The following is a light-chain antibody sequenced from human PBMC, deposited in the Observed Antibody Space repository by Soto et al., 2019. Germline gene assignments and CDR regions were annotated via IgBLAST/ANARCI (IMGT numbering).Light chain of an antibody. CDR1: QSISSY. CDR3: QHYNSYSEA. Sequence: DIQMTQSPSSLSASVGDRVTITCRASQSISSYLNWYQQKPGKAPKPLIYAASSLQSGVPSRFSGSGSGTDFTLTISSLQPDDFATYYCQHYNSYSEAFGQGTKVDIK. CDR2: AAS. V-gene: IGKV1-39*01. J-gene: IGKJ1*01.